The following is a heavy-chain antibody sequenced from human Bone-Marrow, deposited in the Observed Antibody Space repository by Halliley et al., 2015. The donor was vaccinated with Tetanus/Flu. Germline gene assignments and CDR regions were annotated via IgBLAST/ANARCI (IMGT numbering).Heavy chain of an antibody. Sequence: SLRLSCAASGFTFGGSHMHWVRQASGKGLEWVGHIRSKDNNYATAYAASVKGRFTISRDDSQNTAYLQMNSLKTEDTAVYFCTRQSACCHDYWGQGILVTVSS. D-gene: IGHD2-2*01. CDR3: TRQSACCHDY. CDR2: IRSKDNNYAT. J-gene: IGHJ4*02. CDR1: GFTFGGSH. V-gene: IGHV3-73*01.